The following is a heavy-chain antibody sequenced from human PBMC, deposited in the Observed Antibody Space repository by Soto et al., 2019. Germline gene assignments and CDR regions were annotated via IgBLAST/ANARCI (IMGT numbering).Heavy chain of an antibody. Sequence: SSETLSLTCAVYGGSFSGYYWSWIRQPPGKGLEWIGEINHSGSTNYNPSLKSRVTISVDTSKKQFSLKLSSVIAADTAVYYCARGRRYYYGSGSPRAPRNWFDPWGQGTLVTAPQ. V-gene: IGHV4-34*01. CDR2: INHSGST. CDR3: ARGRRYYYGSGSPRAPRNWFDP. J-gene: IGHJ5*02. D-gene: IGHD3-10*01. CDR1: GGSFSGYY.